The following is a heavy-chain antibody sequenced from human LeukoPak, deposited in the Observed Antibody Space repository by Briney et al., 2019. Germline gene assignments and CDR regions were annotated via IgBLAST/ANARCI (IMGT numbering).Heavy chain of an antibody. CDR2: ISHSGST. J-gene: IGHJ4*02. CDR1: GGSISSGGYF. D-gene: IGHD3-16*01. Sequence: SETLSLTCTVSGGSISSGGYFWSWVRQYPGKGLEWIGYISHSGSTYYNPSLKSRVTISLDTSKDRFSLKLNSLTAADTAVYYCARDGSRGGSDYWGQGTLVTVSS. CDR3: ARDGSRGGSDY. V-gene: IGHV4-31*03.